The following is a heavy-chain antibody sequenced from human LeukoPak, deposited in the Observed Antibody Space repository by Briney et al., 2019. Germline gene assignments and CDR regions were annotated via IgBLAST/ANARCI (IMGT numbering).Heavy chain of an antibody. J-gene: IGHJ6*02. D-gene: IGHD3-22*01. Sequence: SETLSLTCTVSGGSISSYYWSWIRQPPGKGLEWIGEINHSGSTNYNPSLKSRVTISVDTSKNQFSLKLSSVTAADTAVYYCARFLARAPGGYKPYYYYYGMDVWGQGTTVTVSS. CDR3: ARFLARAPGGYKPYYYYYGMDV. V-gene: IGHV4-34*01. CDR1: GGSISSYY. CDR2: INHSGST.